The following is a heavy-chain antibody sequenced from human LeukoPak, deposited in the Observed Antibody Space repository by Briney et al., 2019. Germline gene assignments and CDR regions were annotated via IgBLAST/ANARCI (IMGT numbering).Heavy chain of an antibody. CDR2: ISSSGSTI. V-gene: IGHV3-48*03. J-gene: IGHJ6*02. CDR1: GFTFSSYE. D-gene: IGHD6-6*01. Sequence: PGGSLRLSCAASGFTFSSYEMNWVRQAPGKGLDWVSYISSSGSTIYSAASVKGRFTISRDNAKNSLYLQMNSLRAEDTAVYYCASASGFSYYYYYGMDVWGQGTTVTVSS. CDR3: ASASGFSYYYYYGMDV.